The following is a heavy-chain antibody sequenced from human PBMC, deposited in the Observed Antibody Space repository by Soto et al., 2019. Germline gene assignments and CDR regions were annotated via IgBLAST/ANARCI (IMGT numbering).Heavy chain of an antibody. V-gene: IGHV4-39*01. J-gene: IGHJ5*02. D-gene: IGHD6-13*01. CDR3: ARVGQQLVKFHWFDP. CDR2: IYYSGST. Sequence: PSETLSLTCTVSVGSISSSSYYWGWIRQPPGKGLEWIGSIYYSGSTYYNPSLKSRVTISVDTSKNQFSLKLSSVTAADTAVYYCARVGQQLVKFHWFDPWGQGTLVTVSS. CDR1: VGSISSSSYY.